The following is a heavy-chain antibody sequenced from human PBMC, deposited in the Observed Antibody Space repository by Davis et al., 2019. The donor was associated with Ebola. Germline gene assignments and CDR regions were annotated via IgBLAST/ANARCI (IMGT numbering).Heavy chain of an antibody. J-gene: IGHJ5*02. D-gene: IGHD2-15*01. CDR1: GFTFSSYS. Sequence: GESLKISCAASGFTFSSYSMNWVRQAPGKGLEWVSSISSSSYIYYADSVKGRFTISRDNAKNSLYLQMNGLRAEDTAVYYCARDLGGDDIVVVVAGWFDPWGQGTLVTVSS. V-gene: IGHV3-21*01. CDR2: ISSSSYI. CDR3: ARDLGGDDIVVVVAGWFDP.